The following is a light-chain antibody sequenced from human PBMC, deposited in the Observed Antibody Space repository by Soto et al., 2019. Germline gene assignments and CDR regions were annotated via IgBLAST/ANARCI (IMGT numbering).Light chain of an antibody. CDR2: AAS. V-gene: IGKV1-8*01. CDR1: QGISSY. CDR3: QQYYSYPRT. Sequence: AIRMTQSPSSFSAARGERVTMTCRASQGISSYLAWYQQKPGKAPKLLIYAASTLQSGVPSRFSGSGSGTDFTLTISCLQSEDFATYYCQQYYSYPRTFGQGTKVDIK. J-gene: IGKJ1*01.